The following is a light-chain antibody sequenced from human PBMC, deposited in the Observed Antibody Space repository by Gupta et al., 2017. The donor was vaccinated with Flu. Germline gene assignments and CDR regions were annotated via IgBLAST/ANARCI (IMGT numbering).Light chain of an antibody. CDR1: QSVSRY. J-gene: IGKJ3*01. CDR3: QQRDNWPPFT. Sequence: ATLSLSPGERAILSCRASQSVSRYLAWYQQKPGQAPRLLIYDASNRATGIPARFSGSGSGTDFTLTISSLEPEDFAVYYCQQRDNWPPFTFGPGTKVDIK. V-gene: IGKV3-11*01. CDR2: DAS.